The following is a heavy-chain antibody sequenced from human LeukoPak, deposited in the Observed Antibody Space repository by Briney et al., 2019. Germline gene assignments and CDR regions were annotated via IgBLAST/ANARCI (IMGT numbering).Heavy chain of an antibody. CDR1: GYTFTSYD. D-gene: IGHD6-13*01. J-gene: IGHJ4*02. Sequence: ASVKVSCKASGYTFTSYDINWVRQATGQGLEWMGRMNPNSGNTGYAQKFQGRVTMTRNTSISTAYMELSSLRSEDTAVYYCARGFPRGIAAAGTDFDYWGQGTLVTVSS. V-gene: IGHV1-8*01. CDR2: MNPNSGNT. CDR3: ARGFPRGIAAAGTDFDY.